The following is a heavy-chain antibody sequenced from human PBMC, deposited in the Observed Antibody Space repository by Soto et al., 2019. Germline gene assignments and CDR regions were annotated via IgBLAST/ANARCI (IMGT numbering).Heavy chain of an antibody. Sequence: QVQLVQSGAEVKKPGASEKVSCKASGYTFTNYDINWVRQATGQGLEWMGWMNPNSGDTGYAQNFQGRVTMTRNTSISTAYLELSSLRSEDTAVDYCATVSAWQFYFFMDVWGTGTTVTVSS. J-gene: IGHJ6*03. D-gene: IGHD6-19*01. CDR3: ATVSAWQFYFFMDV. V-gene: IGHV1-8*01. CDR1: GYTFTNYD. CDR2: MNPNSGDT.